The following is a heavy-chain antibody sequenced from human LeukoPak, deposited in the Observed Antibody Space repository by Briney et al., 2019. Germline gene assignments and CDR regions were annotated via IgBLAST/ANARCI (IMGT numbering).Heavy chain of an antibody. D-gene: IGHD4-23*01. Sequence: AAVKVSCKASGYTFTHYYIHWLRQAPRQGLEWMGWINPKSGDTNYQQNFQGRVTMISDTSVNPAYMEYSVLISDDTAMYYWSTVYFGGIAASPCGYWGQGTLVTVSS. CDR2: INPKSGDT. J-gene: IGHJ4*02. CDR3: STVYFGGIAASPCGY. V-gene: IGHV1-2*02. CDR1: GYTFTHYY.